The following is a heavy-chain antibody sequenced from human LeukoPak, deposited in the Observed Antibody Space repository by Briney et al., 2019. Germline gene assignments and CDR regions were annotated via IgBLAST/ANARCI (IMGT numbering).Heavy chain of an antibody. J-gene: IGHJ1*01. CDR2: IYRDGNT. CDR3: VREREGSNSEH. V-gene: IGHV3-53*01. D-gene: IGHD1-26*01. Sequence: GGSLRLSCAASGFTVSDNRLSWVGQAPGMGLGWVSTIYRDGNTYYPDSVKGRFTISRDGSKNTLYLQLNSLRTEDTAIYYCVREREGSNSEHWGQGTLVTVSS. CDR1: GFTVSDNR.